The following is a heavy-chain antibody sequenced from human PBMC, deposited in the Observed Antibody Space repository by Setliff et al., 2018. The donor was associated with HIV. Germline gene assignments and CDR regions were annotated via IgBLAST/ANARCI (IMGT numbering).Heavy chain of an antibody. Sequence: PGGSLRLSCGASGFTFSRYGMIWVRQAPGKGLEWVSGISGSGASTYYADSVKGRFTISRDNSKNKLYLQMNSLRAEDTAAYYCAKQRYYDGNDGFDVWGQGTMVTVSS. D-gene: IGHD3-3*01. J-gene: IGHJ3*01. CDR3: AKQRYYDGNDGFDV. CDR2: ISGSGAST. V-gene: IGHV3-23*01. CDR1: GFTFSRYG.